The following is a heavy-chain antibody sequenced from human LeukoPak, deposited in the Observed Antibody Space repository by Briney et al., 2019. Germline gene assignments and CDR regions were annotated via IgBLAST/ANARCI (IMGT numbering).Heavy chain of an antibody. Sequence: SETLSLTCTVSGGSISSSSYYWGWIRQPPGKGLEWIGGIYYSGSTYYNPSLKSRVTISVDTSKNQFSLKLSSVTAADTAVYYCARLYYDSSGCIDYWGQGTLVTVSS. CDR3: ARLYYDSSGCIDY. CDR1: GGSISSSSYY. V-gene: IGHV4-39*01. CDR2: IYYSGST. J-gene: IGHJ4*02. D-gene: IGHD3-22*01.